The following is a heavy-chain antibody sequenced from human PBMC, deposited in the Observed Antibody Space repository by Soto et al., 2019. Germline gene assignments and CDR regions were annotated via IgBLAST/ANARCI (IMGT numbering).Heavy chain of an antibody. J-gene: IGHJ4*02. CDR3: ARLNNKPGYRSGWCDY. V-gene: IGHV5-51*01. Sequence: GEALKISCKGSGYSFTSDWIGWGRQIPGKGLEWVVIIYPGDCDTKYSPSFRGQVTISADKSISTAYLQWSSLKASDTAMYYCARLNNKPGYRSGWCDYWGQGTLVTVSS. CDR2: IYPGDCDT. CDR1: GYSFTSDW. D-gene: IGHD6-19*01.